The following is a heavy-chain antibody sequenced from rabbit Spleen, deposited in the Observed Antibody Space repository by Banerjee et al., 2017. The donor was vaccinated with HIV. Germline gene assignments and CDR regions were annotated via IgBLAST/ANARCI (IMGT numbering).Heavy chain of an antibody. V-gene: IGHV1S45*01. D-gene: IGHD2-1*01. J-gene: IGHJ4*01. Sequence: QEQLVESGGGLVKPEGSLTLTCKASGFSFSDRDVMCWVRQAPGKGLEWIACINTATGKAVYASWAKGRFTISKTSSTTVTLEMTSLTVADTATFFCGRAGEGGYGYLDLWGQGTLVTVS. CDR2: INTATGKA. CDR3: GRAGEGGYGYLDL. CDR1: GFSFSDRDV.